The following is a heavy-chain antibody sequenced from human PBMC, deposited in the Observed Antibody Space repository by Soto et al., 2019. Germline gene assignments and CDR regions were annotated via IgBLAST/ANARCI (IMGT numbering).Heavy chain of an antibody. CDR3: ARYDLRDAFDI. V-gene: IGHV4-31*03. D-gene: IGHD3-16*01. CDR2: IYYSGST. J-gene: IGHJ3*02. CDR1: GGSISSGGYY. Sequence: SETLSLTCTVSGGSISSGGYYWSWIRQHPGKGLEWIGYIYYSGSTYYNPSLKSRVTISVDTSKNQFSLKLSSVTAADTAVYYCARYDLRDAFDIWGQGTMVTVSS.